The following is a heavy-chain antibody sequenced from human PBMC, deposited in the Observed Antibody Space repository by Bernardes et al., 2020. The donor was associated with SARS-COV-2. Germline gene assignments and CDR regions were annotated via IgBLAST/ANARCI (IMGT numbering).Heavy chain of an antibody. CDR3: ALPPTNYDRYGMDV. CDR1: GYTFTGYY. J-gene: IGHJ6*02. D-gene: IGHD3-22*01. Sequence: ASVKVSCKASGYTFTGYYIHWVRRAPGQGLEWMGWINPNSGGTNYAQKFQGRVTMTRDTSSSTAYMELSRLRSDDTAVYYCALPPTNYDRYGMDVWGQGTTVTVSS. CDR2: INPNSGGT. V-gene: IGHV1-2*02.